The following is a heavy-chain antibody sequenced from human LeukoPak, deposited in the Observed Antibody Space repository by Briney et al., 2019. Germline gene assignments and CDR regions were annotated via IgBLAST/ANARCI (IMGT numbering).Heavy chain of an antibody. Sequence: PGGSLRLSCAASGFTVSSNYMSWVRQAPGKGLEWVSVIYSGGSTYYADSVKGRFTISRDNSKNTLYLQMNSLRAEDTAVYYCARVSPTVTTSGYYYYYMDVWGKGTTVTVSS. CDR1: GFTVSSNY. V-gene: IGHV3-53*01. D-gene: IGHD4-11*01. CDR3: ARVSPTVTTSGYYYYYMDV. CDR2: IYSGGST. J-gene: IGHJ6*03.